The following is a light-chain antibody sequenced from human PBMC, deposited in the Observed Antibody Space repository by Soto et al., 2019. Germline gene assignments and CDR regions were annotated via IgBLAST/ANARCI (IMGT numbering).Light chain of an antibody. Sequence: EVVLTQSPATLSVSPGERATLSCRASQSVSIKLAWYQQKPGQAPRLLIYDTSTRATGIPARFSGSGSGTEFTLTISRLEPEDFAVYCCQQYASSPITFGQGTRLEIK. CDR1: QSVSIK. J-gene: IGKJ5*01. V-gene: IGKV3-15*01. CDR3: QQYASSPIT. CDR2: DTS.